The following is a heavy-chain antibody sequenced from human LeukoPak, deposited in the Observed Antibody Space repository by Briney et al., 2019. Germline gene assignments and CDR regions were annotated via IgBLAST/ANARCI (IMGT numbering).Heavy chain of an antibody. D-gene: IGHD2-2*02. Sequence: SVKVSCKASGGTFSSYAISWVRQAPGQGLEWRGGIIPIFGTANYAQKFQGRVTITADESTSTAYMELSSLRSEDTAVYYCARDRQVVPAAINYDWFDPWGQGTLVTVSS. J-gene: IGHJ5*02. CDR1: GGTFSSYA. V-gene: IGHV1-69*13. CDR3: ARDRQVVPAAINYDWFDP. CDR2: IIPIFGTA.